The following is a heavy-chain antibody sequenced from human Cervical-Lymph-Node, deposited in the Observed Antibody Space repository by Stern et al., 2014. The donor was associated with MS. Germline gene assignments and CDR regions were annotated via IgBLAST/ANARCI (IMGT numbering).Heavy chain of an antibody. Sequence: VQLVESGSEVKKPGSSVRVSCKASGGTFSSSGISWVRQAPGQGIGWMGRIIPILSITNYAQNFQGRVTITADKSTSTAYMELSSLRSEDTAVYYCATLGVTTGDFDPWGQGTLVTVSS. CDR1: GGTFSSSG. CDR2: IIPILSIT. D-gene: IGHD4-17*01. V-gene: IGHV1-69*09. J-gene: IGHJ5*02. CDR3: ATLGVTTGDFDP.